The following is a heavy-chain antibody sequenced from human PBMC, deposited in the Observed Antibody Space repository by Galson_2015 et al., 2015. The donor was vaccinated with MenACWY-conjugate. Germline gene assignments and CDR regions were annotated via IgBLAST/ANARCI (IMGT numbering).Heavy chain of an antibody. CDR1: GYTFTRNW. J-gene: IGHJ4*02. Sequence: QSGAEVTKPGESLKISCKGSGYTFTRNWIGWVRQMPGKGLEWMGIIYPGDSDTRYTPSFQGHVTISADKSINTAYLQWGSLEASDTAMYYCARQGFGSSSLDYWGQGTLVTVSS. V-gene: IGHV5-51*01. CDR3: ARQGFGSSSLDY. D-gene: IGHD6-6*01. CDR2: IYPGDSDT.